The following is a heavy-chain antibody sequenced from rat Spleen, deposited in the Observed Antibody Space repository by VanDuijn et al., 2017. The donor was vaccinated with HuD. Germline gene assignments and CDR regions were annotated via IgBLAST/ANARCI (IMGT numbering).Heavy chain of an antibody. Sequence: EVHLVESGGGLVHPGRSLKLSCVTSGFTFNNYWMTWIRQAPGKGLEWVASITNASGRTYYPDSVMGRFTISRDDGENTLYLQMNSLRSEDTATYYCAKSGTGRGFAYWGPGTMVTVSS. CDR3: AKSGTGRGFAY. D-gene: IGHD5-1*01. CDR2: ITNASGRT. V-gene: IGHV5-31*01. CDR1: GFTFNNYW. J-gene: IGHJ1*01.